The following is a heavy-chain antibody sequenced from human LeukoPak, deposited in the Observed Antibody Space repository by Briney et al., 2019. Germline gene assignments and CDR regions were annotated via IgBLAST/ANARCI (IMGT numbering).Heavy chain of an antibody. Sequence: GVSLRLSCAASGFTFSSYWMSWVRQAPGKGLESVANIKQDGSEKYYVDSVKGRFTISRDNAKNSLYLQMNSLRAEDTAVYYCAKGGYYYYYGMDVWGQGTPVTVSS. V-gene: IGHV3-7*03. CDR2: IKQDGSEK. CDR3: AKGGYYYYYGMDV. CDR1: GFTFSSYW. J-gene: IGHJ6*02.